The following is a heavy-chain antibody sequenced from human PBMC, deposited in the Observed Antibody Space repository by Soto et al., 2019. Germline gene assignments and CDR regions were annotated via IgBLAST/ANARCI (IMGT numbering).Heavy chain of an antibody. CDR2: ISNSGRTI. Sequence: QVQLVEAGGSLVKPGGSLRLSCAASGFTFSDYYMTWIRQAPGKGLEWVAYISNSGRTIYYADSVQGRFIISRDNTKISVHLQMNILRAEDTAVYYCARDSSLVVGPSGGWFDSWGQGTLGTVSS. CDR1: GFTFSDYY. CDR3: ARDSSLVVGPSGGWFDS. J-gene: IGHJ5*01. V-gene: IGHV3-11*01. D-gene: IGHD1-26*01.